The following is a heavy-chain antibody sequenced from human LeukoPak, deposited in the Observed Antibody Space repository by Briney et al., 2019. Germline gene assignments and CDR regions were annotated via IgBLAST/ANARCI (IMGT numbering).Heavy chain of an antibody. CDR2: IYYSGST. J-gene: IGHJ6*03. D-gene: IGHD5-18*01. CDR3: ARHIEGAAMAQKRDYYYYYYMDV. Sequence: SETLSLTCTVSGGSISRSSYYWGWIRQPPGKGLEWIGSIYYSGSTYYNPSLKSRVTISVDTSKNQFSLKLSSVTAADTAVYYRARHIEGAAMAQKRDYYYYYYMDVWGKGTTVTVSS. V-gene: IGHV4-39*01. CDR1: GGSISRSSYY.